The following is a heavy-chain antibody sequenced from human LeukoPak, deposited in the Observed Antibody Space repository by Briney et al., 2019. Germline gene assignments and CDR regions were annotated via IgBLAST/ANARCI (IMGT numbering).Heavy chain of an antibody. V-gene: IGHV4-4*07. D-gene: IGHD4-17*01. J-gene: IGHJ4*02. CDR2: IYTSGST. CDR1: GGSISSYH. Sequence: SETLSLTCTVSGGSISSYHWSWIRQPAGKGLEWIGRIYTSGSTNYNPSLKSRVTMSVDTSKNQFSLKLSSVTAADTAVYYCARRQDYGDYDYFDYWGQGTLVTVSS. CDR3: ARRQDYGDYDYFDY.